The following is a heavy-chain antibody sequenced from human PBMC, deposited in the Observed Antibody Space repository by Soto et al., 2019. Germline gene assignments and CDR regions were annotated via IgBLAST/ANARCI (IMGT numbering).Heavy chain of an antibody. Sequence: QVQLVESGGGVVQPGRSLRLSCAASGFTFSSYAMHWVRQAPGKGLEWVAVISYDGSNKYYADSVKGRFTISRDNSKNTLYLQMNSLRAEDTAVYYWARDWRVTTVTRAYYYYYGMDVWGQGTTVTVSS. J-gene: IGHJ6*02. D-gene: IGHD4-4*01. CDR3: ARDWRVTTVTRAYYYYYGMDV. CDR1: GFTFSSYA. CDR2: ISYDGSNK. V-gene: IGHV3-30-3*01.